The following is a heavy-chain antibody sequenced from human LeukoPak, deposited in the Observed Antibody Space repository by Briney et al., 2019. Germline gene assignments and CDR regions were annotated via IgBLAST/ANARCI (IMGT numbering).Heavy chain of an antibody. V-gene: IGHV3-33*01. D-gene: IGHD6-19*01. J-gene: IGHJ6*04. CDR1: GFTFSSYG. CDR2: IWNDGSNK. CDR3: ARVGSGSYGMDV. Sequence: GRSLRLSCAASGFTFSSYGMHWVRQAPGKGLEWVAVIWNDGSNKYYADSVKGRFTISRDNSKNTLYLQMNSLRAEDTAVYYCARVGSGSYGMDVWGKGTTVTVSS.